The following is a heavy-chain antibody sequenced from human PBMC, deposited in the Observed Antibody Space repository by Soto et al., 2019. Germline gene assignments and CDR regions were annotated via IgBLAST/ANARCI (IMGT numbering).Heavy chain of an antibody. Sequence: ASVKVSCKASGYTFTGYYMHWVRQAPGQGLEWMGWINPNSGGTNYAEKFQGRVTMTRDTSISTAYMELSRLRSDDTAVYYCARGSYYYYGMDVWGQGTTVTVYS. CDR3: ARGSYYYYGMDV. CDR2: INPNSGGT. CDR1: GYTFTGYY. V-gene: IGHV1-2*02. D-gene: IGHD3-10*01. J-gene: IGHJ6*02.